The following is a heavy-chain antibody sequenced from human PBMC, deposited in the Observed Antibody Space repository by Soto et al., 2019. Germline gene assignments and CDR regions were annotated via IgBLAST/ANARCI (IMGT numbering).Heavy chain of an antibody. J-gene: IGHJ4*02. V-gene: IGHV5-51*01. Sequence: GESLKISCKGSGYSFTSYWIGWVRQMPGKGLEWMGIIYPGDSDTRYSPSFQGQVTISADKSISTAYLQWSSLKASDTAMYYCAMTADEYGAGFDYWGQGTLVTVSS. D-gene: IGHD3-10*01. CDR3: AMTADEYGAGFDY. CDR1: GYSFTSYW. CDR2: IYPGDSDT.